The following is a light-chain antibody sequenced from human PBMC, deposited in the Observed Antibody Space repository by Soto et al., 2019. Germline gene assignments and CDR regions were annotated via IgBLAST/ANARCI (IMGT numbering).Light chain of an antibody. CDR2: SDN. V-gene: IGLV1-44*01. CDR1: SSNIGTNT. Sequence: QSVLTQPPSASGTPGQGITISCSGGSSNIGTNTVTWYQQLPGTAPRLLIYSDNQRPSGVPHRFSGSKSGATASLAISGLQYEDEADYYCSAWDVSFVVFGGGTKLTVL. CDR3: SAWDVSFVV. J-gene: IGLJ2*01.